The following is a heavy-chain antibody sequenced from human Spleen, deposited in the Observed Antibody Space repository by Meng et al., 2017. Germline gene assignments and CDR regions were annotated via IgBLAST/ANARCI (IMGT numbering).Heavy chain of an antibody. CDR3: ARVGIVGAIVFDY. V-gene: IGHV7-4-1*02. J-gene: IGHJ4*02. CDR1: GGTFSRYA. D-gene: IGHD1-26*01. CDR2: INTNTGNP. Sequence: LVQIGAEGKKPGSSVKVACKASGGTFSRYAISGVRQAPGQGLEWMGWINTNTGNPTYAEGFTGRFVFSLDTSVNTAYLQISSLKAEDTAVYYCARVGIVGAIVFDYWGQGTLVTVSS.